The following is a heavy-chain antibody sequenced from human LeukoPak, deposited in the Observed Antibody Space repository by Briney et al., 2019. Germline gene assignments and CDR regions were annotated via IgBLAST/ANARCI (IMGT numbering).Heavy chain of an antibody. V-gene: IGHV3-23*01. CDR3: AKDRYSSSWYFDY. Sequence: PGGSLRLSCAVSGFTLSSYVMTWVRQAPGKGLEWVSVISASGGSSDYADSVKGRFTISRDNSKNTLYLQMNSLRAEDTAVYYCAKDRYSSSWYFDYWGQGTLVTVSS. J-gene: IGHJ4*02. D-gene: IGHD6-13*01. CDR1: GFTLSSYV. CDR2: ISASGGSS.